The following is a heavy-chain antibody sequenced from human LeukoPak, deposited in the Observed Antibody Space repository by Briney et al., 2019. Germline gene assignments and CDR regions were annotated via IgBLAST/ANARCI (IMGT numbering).Heavy chain of an antibody. CDR2: ISSSGSTI. CDR3: AREDWVVPAAMRMGDYYYGMDV. Sequence: PGGSLRLSCAASGFTFSSYEMNWVRQAPGKGLEWVSYISSSGSTIYSADSVKGRFTISRDNAKHSLYLQMNSLRAEDTAVYYCAREDWVVPAAMRMGDYYYGMDVWGKGTTVTVSS. D-gene: IGHD2-2*01. J-gene: IGHJ6*04. V-gene: IGHV3-48*03. CDR1: GFTFSSYE.